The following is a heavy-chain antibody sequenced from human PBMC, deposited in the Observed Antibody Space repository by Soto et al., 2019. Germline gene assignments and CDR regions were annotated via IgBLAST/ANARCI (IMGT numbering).Heavy chain of an antibody. V-gene: IGHV3-13*01. CDR3: ARGSRRYYDILTGQGAFDI. Sequence: GGSLRLSSTASGFAFSSYYMHWVRQATGKGLEWVSAIGTAGDTYYPGSVKGRFTISRENAKNSLYLQMNSLRAGDTAVYYCARGSRRYYDILTGQGAFDIWGQGTMVTVSS. J-gene: IGHJ3*02. D-gene: IGHD3-9*01. CDR2: IGTAGDT. CDR1: GFAFSSYY.